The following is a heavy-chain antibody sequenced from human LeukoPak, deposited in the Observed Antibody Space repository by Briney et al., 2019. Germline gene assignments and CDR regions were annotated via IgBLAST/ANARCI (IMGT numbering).Heavy chain of an antibody. CDR3: ARVFPGCSGGSCYRGFDP. J-gene: IGHJ5*02. D-gene: IGHD2-15*01. CDR2: SYYSGST. V-gene: IGHV4-30-4*01. Sequence: SQTLSLTCTVPGGSISSADYYWSWIRQPPGNCLEWLRYSYYSGSTYYNPSLKSRVTISVDTSKNQFSLKLSSVTAADTAVYYCARVFPGCSGGSCYRGFDPWGQGTLVTVSS. CDR1: GGSISSADYY.